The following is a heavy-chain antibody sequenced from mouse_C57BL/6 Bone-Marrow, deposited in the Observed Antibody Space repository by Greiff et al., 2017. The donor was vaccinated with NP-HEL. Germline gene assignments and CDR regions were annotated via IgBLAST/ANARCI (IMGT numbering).Heavy chain of an antibody. CDR3: ARWLPRGFAY. J-gene: IGHJ3*01. Sequence: LEESGPGLVKPSQSLSLTCSVTGYSITSGYYWNWIRQFPGNKLEWMGYISYDGSNNYNPSLKNRISITRDTSKNQFFLKLNSVTTEDTATYYCARWLPRGFAYWGQGTLVTVSA. V-gene: IGHV3-6*01. CDR1: GYSITSGYY. D-gene: IGHD2-2*01. CDR2: ISYDGSN.